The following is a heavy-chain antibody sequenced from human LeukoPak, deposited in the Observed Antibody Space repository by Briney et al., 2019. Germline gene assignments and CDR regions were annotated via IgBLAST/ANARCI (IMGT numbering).Heavy chain of an antibody. CDR3: AKGYGGYYGILTGYYNPPHNDY. J-gene: IGHJ4*02. V-gene: IGHV3-23*01. Sequence: PGGSLRLSCAASGFTFSSYSMNWVRQAPGKGLEWVSAISGSGGSTYYADSVKGRFTISRDNSKNTLYLQMNSLRAEDTAVYYCAKGYGGYYGILTGYYNPPHNDYWGQGTLVTVSS. CDR1: GFTFSSYS. CDR2: ISGSGGST. D-gene: IGHD3-9*01.